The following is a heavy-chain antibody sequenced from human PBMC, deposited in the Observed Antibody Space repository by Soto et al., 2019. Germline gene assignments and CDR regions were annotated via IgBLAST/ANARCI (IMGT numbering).Heavy chain of an antibody. D-gene: IGHD3-9*01. V-gene: IGHV3-23*01. CDR3: AREMEYYDILTGYYNYYFDY. Sequence: GGSLRLSCAASGFTFNNYAMNWVRQAPGKGLEWVATISGTGGSTYYADSVKGRFTISRDNSKNTLYLQMNSLRAEDTAVYYCAREMEYYDILTGYYNYYFDYWGQGTLVTVSS. J-gene: IGHJ4*02. CDR2: ISGTGGST. CDR1: GFTFNNYA.